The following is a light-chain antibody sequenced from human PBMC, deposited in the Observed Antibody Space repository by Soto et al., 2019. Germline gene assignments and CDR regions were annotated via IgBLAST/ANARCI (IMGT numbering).Light chain of an antibody. Sequence: IQMTQSPSTLSASVGDRVTITCRASQTIGNWLAWYQQKTGKDPKLLIYDASSLERGVPSRFSGSRSGTEFTLTISSLQPDDFANYYCQQYDSYSYTFGQGTKLEIK. V-gene: IGKV1-5*01. CDR1: QTIGNW. CDR2: DAS. CDR3: QQYDSYSYT. J-gene: IGKJ2*01.